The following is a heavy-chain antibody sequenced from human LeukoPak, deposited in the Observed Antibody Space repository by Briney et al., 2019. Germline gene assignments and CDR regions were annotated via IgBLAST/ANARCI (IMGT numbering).Heavy chain of an antibody. Sequence: GGSLRLSCAASGFTFSNAWMSWVRQAPGKGLEWVDRIKSKTDGGTTDYAAPVKGRFTISRDDSKNTLYLQMNSLKTEDTAVYYCTTEATDIVVVPAALHFDYWGQGTLVTVSS. CDR1: GFTFSNAW. D-gene: IGHD2-2*01. J-gene: IGHJ4*02. V-gene: IGHV3-15*01. CDR2: IKSKTDGGTT. CDR3: TTEATDIVVVPAALHFDY.